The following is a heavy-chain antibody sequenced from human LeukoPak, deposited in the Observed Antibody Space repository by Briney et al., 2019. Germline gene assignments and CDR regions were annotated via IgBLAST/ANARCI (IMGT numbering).Heavy chain of an antibody. CDR1: GFTFSSYS. D-gene: IGHD3-9*01. V-gene: IGHV3-21*01. CDR3: SWASSKRLAGYLPDGFDI. CDR2: ISSSGTYV. J-gene: IGHJ3*02. Sequence: PGGSLRLSCAASGFTFSSYSMNWVRQAPGKGLEWVSSISSSGTYVYYADSVKGRFTISRDNAKNSLSLQMNSLRADDAAVYYCSWASSKRLAGYLPDGFDIWGQGTMVTVSS.